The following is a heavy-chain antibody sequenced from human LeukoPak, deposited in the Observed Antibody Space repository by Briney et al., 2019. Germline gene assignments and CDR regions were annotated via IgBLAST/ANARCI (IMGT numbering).Heavy chain of an antibody. CDR1: GFTFSSYA. CDR3: AKRDTRQLLQKYYFDC. D-gene: IGHD2-15*01. V-gene: IGHV3-23*01. Sequence: GGSLRLSCAASGFTFSSYAMSWVRQAPGKGLEWVSAISGSGGSTYYADSVKGRFTISRDNSKNTLYLQMNSLRAEDTAVYYCAKRDTRQLLQKYYFDCWGQGTLVTVSS. CDR2: ISGSGGST. J-gene: IGHJ4*02.